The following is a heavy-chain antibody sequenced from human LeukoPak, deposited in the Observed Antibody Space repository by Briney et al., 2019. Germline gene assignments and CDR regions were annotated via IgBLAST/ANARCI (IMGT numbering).Heavy chain of an antibody. J-gene: IGHJ4*02. D-gene: IGHD3-9*01. Sequence: PGGSLRLSCAASGFTFSSYVMHWVRQAPGEGLEWVAVISFDGSNKYYGDSLKGRFTISRDNSKNTLYLQMNSLRGEDMAIYYCARDFGWLLGFDYWGQGTLVTVSS. CDR3: ARDFGWLLGFDY. CDR2: ISFDGSNK. CDR1: GFTFSSYV. V-gene: IGHV3-30-3*01.